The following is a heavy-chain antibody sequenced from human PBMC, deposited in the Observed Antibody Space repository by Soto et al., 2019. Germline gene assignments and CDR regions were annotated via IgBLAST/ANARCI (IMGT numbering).Heavy chain of an antibody. J-gene: IGHJ4*02. D-gene: IGHD3-22*01. CDR3: ARDPHYYDSSAYFV. Sequence: PSETLSLTCTVSVGSINSYYWSWIRQTAGKGLEWIGRVYTTGTTNYNPSFKIRVTMSIDTSKNQFSLKLTSLTAADTAVYYCARDPHYYDSSAYFVWGQGILVTVSS. CDR2: VYTTGTT. CDR1: VGSINSYY. V-gene: IGHV4-4*07.